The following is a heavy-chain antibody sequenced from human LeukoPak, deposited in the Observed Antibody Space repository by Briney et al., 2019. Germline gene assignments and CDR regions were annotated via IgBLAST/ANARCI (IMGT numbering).Heavy chain of an antibody. CDR3: ARLDLKGYYDGRVDY. D-gene: IGHD3-22*01. V-gene: IGHV1-18*01. Sequence: ASVKVSCKASGYTFTSYGISWVRQAPGQGLEWMGWIGAYNGNTNYAQKLQGRVTMTTDTSTSTAYMELRSLRSDDTAMYYCARLDLKGYYDGRVDYWGQGTLVTVSS. CDR1: GYTFTSYG. CDR2: IGAYNGNT. J-gene: IGHJ4*02.